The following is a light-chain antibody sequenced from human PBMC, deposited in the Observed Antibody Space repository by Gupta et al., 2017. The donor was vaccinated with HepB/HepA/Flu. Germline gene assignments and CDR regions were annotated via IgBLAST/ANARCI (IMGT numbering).Light chain of an antibody. CDR3: QHYNNRPGT. V-gene: IGKV3-15*01. J-gene: IGKJ1*01. CDR2: GAS. Sequence: IVMTQSPATLSVSPGESTTLSCRARQSVSSNVAWYQQKPGQAPRLLIYGASTRATGIPAWFSGSGSGTEFLLTISSVQYEDFAVYYRQHYNNRPGTFGQGTKVEIK. CDR1: QSVSSN.